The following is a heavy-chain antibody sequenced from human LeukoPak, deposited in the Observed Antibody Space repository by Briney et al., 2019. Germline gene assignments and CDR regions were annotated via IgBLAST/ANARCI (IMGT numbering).Heavy chain of an antibody. CDR1: GFTFNRYG. D-gene: IGHD2-2*01. Sequence: GGALRLSLSASGFTFNRYGKGGGRPGPGKGVGGVSLISDSGGSTYYADSVRGRFTISRDNSKNTLYLQMNSLRAEDTAVYYCAKGKGSSTSCSDYWGQGTLVTVSS. CDR2: ISDSGGST. J-gene: IGHJ4*02. CDR3: AKGKGSSTSCSDY. V-gene: IGHV3-23*01.